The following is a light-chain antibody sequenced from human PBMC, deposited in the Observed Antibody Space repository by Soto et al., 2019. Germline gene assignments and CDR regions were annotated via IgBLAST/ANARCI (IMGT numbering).Light chain of an antibody. J-gene: IGKJ5*01. CDR2: GTS. CDR1: QSVSSTY. V-gene: IGKV3-20*01. Sequence: GVRPTLSCSTSQSVSSTYLAWYQQQPGQAPRLLMSGTSNRATGTPDRFSGSGSGTDFTLTISRLEPEDFAVYYCQVYGIPLITFGHVGRLEI. CDR3: QVYGIPLIT.